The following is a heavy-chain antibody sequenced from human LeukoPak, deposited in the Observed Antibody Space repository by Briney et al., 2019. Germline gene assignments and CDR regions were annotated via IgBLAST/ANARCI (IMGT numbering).Heavy chain of an antibody. J-gene: IGHJ4*02. D-gene: IGHD3-16*01. CDR1: GDSVSSNSAT. CDR3: VRGGHFDY. V-gene: IGHV6-1*01. Sequence: SQTLSLTCAISGDSVSSNSATWNWIRQSPSRGLEWLGRTYYRSKWYNGYAESVKSRIAINPDTSKNQFSLHLNSVTPEDTAVYYCVRGGHFDYWGQGTLVTVSS. CDR2: TYYRSKWYN.